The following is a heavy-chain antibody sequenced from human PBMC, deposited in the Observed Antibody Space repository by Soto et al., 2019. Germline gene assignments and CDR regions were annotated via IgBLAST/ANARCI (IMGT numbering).Heavy chain of an antibody. J-gene: IGHJ5*02. V-gene: IGHV4-4*02. CDR1: GVPISSYDW. CDR2: IYHNGRT. D-gene: IGHD3-10*01. CDR3: ARGTLIGSSTRNWFDP. Sequence: QVHLEESGPGLVRPSGTLSLTCNVSGVPISSYDWWTWVRQTPGKGMEWIGEIYHNGRTNYNPSLKSRVSIAVAKSKNQFSLNLQSLTAADTAVYYCARGTLIGSSTRNWFDPWGQGTQVTVSS.